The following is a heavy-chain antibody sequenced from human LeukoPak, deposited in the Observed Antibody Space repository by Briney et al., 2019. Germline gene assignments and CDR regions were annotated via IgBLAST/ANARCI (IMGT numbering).Heavy chain of an antibody. D-gene: IGHD4-23*01. CDR1: GYSISSGYY. Sequence: SETLSLTCAVSGYSISSGYYWGWIRQPPGKGLEWIGSIYHSGSTYYNPSLKSRVTISVDTSKNQFSLKLSSVTAADTAMYYCARGNGGSSEFDYWGQGTLVTVSS. CDR3: ARGNGGSSEFDY. V-gene: IGHV4-38-2*01. CDR2: IYHSGST. J-gene: IGHJ4*02.